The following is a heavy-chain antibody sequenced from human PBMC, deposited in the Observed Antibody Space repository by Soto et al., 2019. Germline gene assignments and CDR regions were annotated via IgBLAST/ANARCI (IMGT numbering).Heavy chain of an antibody. CDR2: IKSKTDGGTI. V-gene: IGHV3-15*07. Sequence: EVQLVASGGGLFKPGGSLRLTCVASDFAFSNYWMHWFRQAPGKGLEWVGRIKSKTDGGTIDYAAPVEGRFTISRDDSRDTLYLQMNSLKTEDTAVYYCSSPRHSGKSVDYWGQGTLVTVSS. CDR1: DFAFSNYW. CDR3: SSPRHSGKSVDY. D-gene: IGHD3-10*01. J-gene: IGHJ4*02.